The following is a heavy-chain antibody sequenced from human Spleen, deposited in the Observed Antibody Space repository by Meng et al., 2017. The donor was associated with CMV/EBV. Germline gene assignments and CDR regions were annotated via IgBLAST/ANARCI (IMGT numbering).Heavy chain of an antibody. CDR3: ARWGYCSSTSCYTYSDYYYYGMDV. CDR1: DFTVSSNY. V-gene: IGHV3-21*01. J-gene: IGHJ6*02. CDR2: ISSSSSYI. Sequence: GGSLRLSCAASDFTVSSNYMTWVRQAPGKGLEWVSSISSSSSYIYYADSVKGRFTISRDNAKNSLYLQMNSLRAEDTAVYYCARWGYCSSTSCYTYSDYYYYGMDVWGQGTTVTVSS. D-gene: IGHD2-2*02.